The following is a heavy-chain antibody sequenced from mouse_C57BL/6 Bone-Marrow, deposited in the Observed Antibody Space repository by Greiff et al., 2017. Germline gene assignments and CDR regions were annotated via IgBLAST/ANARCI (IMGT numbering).Heavy chain of an antibody. J-gene: IGHJ4*01. CDR1: GFTFSSYA. V-gene: IGHV5-4*01. CDR2: ISDGGSYT. Sequence: EVQGVESGGGLVKPGGSLKLSCAASGFTFSSYAMSWVRQTPEKRLEWVATISDGGSYTYYPDNVKGRFTISRDNAKNNLYLQMSHLKSEDTAMYYCARGLFITTMDYWGQGTSVTVSS. CDR3: ARGLFITTMDY. D-gene: IGHD1-1*01.